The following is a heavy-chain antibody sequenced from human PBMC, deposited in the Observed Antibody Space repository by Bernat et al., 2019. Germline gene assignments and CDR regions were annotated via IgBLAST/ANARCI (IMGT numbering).Heavy chain of an antibody. CDR1: GFTFSNAW. J-gene: IGHJ6*02. CDR2: IKSKTDGGTT. D-gene: IGHD3-10*01. V-gene: IGHV3-15*07. CDR3: TTPALWFGTTDYYYYGMDV. Sequence: EVQLVESGGGLVKPGGSLRLSCAASGFTFSNAWMNWVRQAPGMGLEWVGRIKSKTDGGTTDYAAPVKGRFTISRDDSKNTLYLQMNSLKTEDTAVYYCTTPALWFGTTDYYYYGMDVWGQGTTVTVSS.